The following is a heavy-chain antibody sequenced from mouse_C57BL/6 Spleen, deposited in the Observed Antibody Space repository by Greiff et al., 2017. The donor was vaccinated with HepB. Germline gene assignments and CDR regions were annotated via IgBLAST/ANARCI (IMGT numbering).Heavy chain of an antibody. CDR1: GFTFSSYT. V-gene: IGHV5-9*01. CDR2: ISGGGGNT. Sequence: EVKLMESGGGLVKPGGSLKLSCAASGFTFSSYTMSWVRQTPEKRLEWVATISGGGGNTYYPDSVKGRFTISRDNAKNTLYLQMSSLRSEDTALYYCARHGHGSSTGAMDYWGQGTSVTVSS. J-gene: IGHJ4*01. CDR3: ARHGHGSSTGAMDY. D-gene: IGHD1-1*01.